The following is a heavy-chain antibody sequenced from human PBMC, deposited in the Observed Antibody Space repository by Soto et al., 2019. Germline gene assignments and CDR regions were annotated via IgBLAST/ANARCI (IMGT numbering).Heavy chain of an antibody. CDR1: GGSISSTSYY. CDR2: IYYSGRT. CDR3: ARHVPFGGIIVYCFDN. V-gene: IGHV4-39*01. Sequence: PSETLSLTCTVSGGSISSTSYYWGWIRQPPGKGLEWIGSIYYSGRTYYNPSLKSRVTISIDTSKSQFSLNLSSVTAADTAVYYCARHVPFGGIIVYCFDNWGQGTLVTVSS. D-gene: IGHD3-16*02. J-gene: IGHJ4*02.